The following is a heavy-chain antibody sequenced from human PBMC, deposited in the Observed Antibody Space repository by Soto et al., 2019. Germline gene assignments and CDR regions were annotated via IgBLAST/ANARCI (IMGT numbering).Heavy chain of an antibody. Sequence: GGSLRVSCAASGFTFSSYIMNWVRQSPGKGLEWVSSISSSSSYIYYADSVKGRFTISRDNAKNSLYLQMNSLRAEDTAVYYCARGLEYQLLSDLWGQGTLVTVS. V-gene: IGHV3-21*01. CDR1: GFTFSSYI. CDR3: ARGLEYQLLSDL. D-gene: IGHD2-2*01. CDR2: ISSSSSYI. J-gene: IGHJ5*02.